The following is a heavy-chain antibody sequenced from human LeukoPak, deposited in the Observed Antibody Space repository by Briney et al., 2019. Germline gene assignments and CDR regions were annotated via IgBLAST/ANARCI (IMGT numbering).Heavy chain of an antibody. CDR1: GFTFSSYT. CDR3: ARGSTHYDVLTGYHYYFDY. CDR2: INGSGGST. D-gene: IGHD3-9*01. J-gene: IGHJ4*02. V-gene: IGHV3-23*01. Sequence: PGGSLRLSCAASGFTFSSYTMSWVRQARGKGLEWVSAINGSGGSTYYADSVKGRFTISRDNSKNALYLQMNSLRAEDTAVYYCARGSTHYDVLTGYHYYFDYWGQGTLVTVSS.